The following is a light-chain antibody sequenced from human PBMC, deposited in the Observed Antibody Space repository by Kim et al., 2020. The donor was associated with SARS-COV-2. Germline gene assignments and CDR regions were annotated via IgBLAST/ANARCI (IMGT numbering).Light chain of an antibody. J-gene: IGKJ4*01. CDR1: QTIKTN. V-gene: IGKV1-39*01. CDR3: QQSFSFPLT. Sequence: ASVGARVTITCRASQTIKTNLNWYQQRPGKAPTLLIYAASNSPSGVPPRFSGSGSGRDFTLTIRSLQPEDFATYYCQQSFSFPLTFGGGTKVDIK. CDR2: AAS.